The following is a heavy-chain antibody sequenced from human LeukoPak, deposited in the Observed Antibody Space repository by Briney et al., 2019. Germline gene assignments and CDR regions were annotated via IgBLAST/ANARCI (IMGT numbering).Heavy chain of an antibody. J-gene: IGHJ4*02. CDR2: INTDGTVT. CDR3: ATKQWLAPPPDS. Sequence: PGGSLTRSCAASGFTFSKYWMLWVRQAPGKGLESVSRINTDGTVTTYAHSVKGRFTVSRDNADNTMFLQMNSVRDEDTAVYYCATKQWLAPPPDSWGQGTPVTVSS. CDR1: GFTFSKYW. D-gene: IGHD6-19*01. V-gene: IGHV3-74*01.